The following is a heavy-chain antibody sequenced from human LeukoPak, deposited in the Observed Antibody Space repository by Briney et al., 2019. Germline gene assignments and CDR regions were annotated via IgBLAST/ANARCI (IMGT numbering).Heavy chain of an antibody. D-gene: IGHD3-10*01. CDR2: VRNDGSDK. CDR1: GFLFSDYG. Sequence: GGSLRLSCAASGFLFSDYGMHWVRQAPGKGLEWVSLVRNDGSDKYYADSVKGRFTVSRDNSKNRLYLQMNRLRPEGTAGYYCAKHYYGSGSQKYYFDYWGQGTLVTVSS. V-gene: IGHV3-30*02. CDR3: AKHYYGSGSQKYYFDY. J-gene: IGHJ4*02.